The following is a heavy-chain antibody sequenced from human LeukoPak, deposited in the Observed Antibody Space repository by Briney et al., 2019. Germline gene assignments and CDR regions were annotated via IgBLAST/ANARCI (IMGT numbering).Heavy chain of an antibody. V-gene: IGHV3-23*01. Sequence: GGSLRLSCVPSGFTLSNYAMSWVRQAPGKGLEWGSAILGSGGSTYYADSVKGRFTVSRDNSKSTLYLQMNSLRAEDTALYYCAKWGDYDVLTGYYVPDYWGQGTLVTVSS. CDR1: GFTLSNYA. CDR2: ILGSGGST. J-gene: IGHJ4*02. D-gene: IGHD3-9*01. CDR3: AKWGDYDVLTGYYVPDY.